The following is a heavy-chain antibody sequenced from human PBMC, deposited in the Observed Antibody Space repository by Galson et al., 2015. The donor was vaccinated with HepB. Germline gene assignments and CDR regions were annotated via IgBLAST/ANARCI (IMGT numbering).Heavy chain of an antibody. J-gene: IGHJ4*02. CDR3: ARGGDYSNYVSDC. D-gene: IGHD4-11*01. V-gene: IGHV1-8*01. CDR1: GNTFTSYD. CDR2: MNPNSGST. Sequence: SVKVSCKASGNTFTSYDINWVRQATGQGLEWMGWMNPNSGSTCYPQKFQGRVTMTRDTSTSTAYMELTSLTSDDTAIYYCARGGDYSNYVSDCWGQGTLVTVSS.